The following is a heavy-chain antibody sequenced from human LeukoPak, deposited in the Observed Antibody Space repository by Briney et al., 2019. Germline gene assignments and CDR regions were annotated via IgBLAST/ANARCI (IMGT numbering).Heavy chain of an antibody. Sequence: GGSLRLSCAGSGFTFSSYAMTWVRQAPGKGLKWVSGFSASNGNTYHADSVKGRFTISRDNSKGTLYLQMNSLRVEDTAVYYCAKGSSDSWYSALEYWGQGTLVTVSS. CDR3: AKGSSDSWYSALEY. J-gene: IGHJ4*02. CDR2: FSASNGNT. V-gene: IGHV3-23*01. D-gene: IGHD3-22*01. CDR1: GFTFSSYA.